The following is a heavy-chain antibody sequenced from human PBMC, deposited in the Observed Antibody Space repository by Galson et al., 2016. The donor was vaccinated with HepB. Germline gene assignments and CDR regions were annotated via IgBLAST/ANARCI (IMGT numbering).Heavy chain of an antibody. CDR3: ARDVGYSYGSFDK. CDR2: VSTDNGKT. Sequence: SVKVSCKASAYSFTAHGVNWVRQAPGQGLEWVGWVSTDNGKTNHVKGFQDRVTLTTDTNSRTVYMELRSLRSDDTAVYYCARDVGYSYGSFDKWGQGTLVIVSS. CDR1: AYSFTAHG. J-gene: IGHJ4*02. V-gene: IGHV1-18*04. D-gene: IGHD5-18*01.